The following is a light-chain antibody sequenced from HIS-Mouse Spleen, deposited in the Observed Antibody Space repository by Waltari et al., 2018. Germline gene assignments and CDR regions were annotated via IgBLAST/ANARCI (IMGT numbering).Light chain of an antibody. Sequence: QSALTQPASVSGSPGQSITISCTGTSSDVGSYNLVSWYQQHPGKAPKLMIYEGSKRPSGVSNRFPGSKSGNTAYLTISGLQAEDEADYYCCSYACSSTWVFGGGTKLTVL. CDR2: EGS. CDR3: CSYACSSTWV. J-gene: IGLJ3*02. CDR1: SSDVGSYNL. V-gene: IGLV2-23*01.